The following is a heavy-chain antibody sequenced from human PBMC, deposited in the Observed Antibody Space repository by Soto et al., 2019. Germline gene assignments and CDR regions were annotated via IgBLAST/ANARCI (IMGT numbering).Heavy chain of an antibody. V-gene: IGHV4-59*01. J-gene: IGHJ4*02. CDR2: IYYSGST. Sequence: SDTLCLTCTVSGGSISSYYWSWIRQPPGKGLEWIGYIYYSGSTNYNPSLKSRVTISVDTSKNQFSLKLSSVTAADTAVYYCARAPTSSGWLEGLGDFDYWGQGTLVTVSA. D-gene: IGHD6-19*01. CDR3: ARAPTSSGWLEGLGDFDY. CDR1: GGSISSYY.